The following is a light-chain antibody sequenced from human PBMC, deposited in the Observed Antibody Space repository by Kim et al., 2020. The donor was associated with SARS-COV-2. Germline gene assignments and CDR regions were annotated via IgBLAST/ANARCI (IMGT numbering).Light chain of an antibody. CDR1: FSNIGAGYD. CDR3: QSYDSSLNSYV. CDR2: GHT. J-gene: IGLJ1*01. Sequence: QSVLTQPPSVSGTPGQRVTISCTGTFSNIGAGYDVHWYKQVPGAAPKLLIYGHTNRPSGGPDRFSGSKSDTSASLAITGLQAEDEADYYCQSYDSSLNSYVFGTGTKVTVL. V-gene: IGLV1-40*01.